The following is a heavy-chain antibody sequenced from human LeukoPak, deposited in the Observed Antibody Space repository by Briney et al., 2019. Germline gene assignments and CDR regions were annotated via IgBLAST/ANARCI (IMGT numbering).Heavy chain of an antibody. CDR3: ARDPVLNRAFDI. V-gene: IGHV4-31*11. Sequence: SETLSLTCAVYGGSFSGYYWSWIRQHPGKGLEWIGYIYYSGSTYYNPSLKSRVTISVDTSKNQFSLKLSSVTAADTAVYYCARDPVLNRAFDIWGQGTMVTVSS. CDR2: IYYSGST. J-gene: IGHJ3*02. CDR1: GGSFSGYY.